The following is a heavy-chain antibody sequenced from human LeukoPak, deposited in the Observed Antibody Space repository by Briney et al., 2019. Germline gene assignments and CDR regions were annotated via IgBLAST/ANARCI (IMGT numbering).Heavy chain of an antibody. CDR2: IYYSGST. CDR1: GGSISSYY. V-gene: IGHV4-59*01. D-gene: IGHD6-13*01. Sequence: SETLSLTCTVSGGSISSYYWSWIRQPSGKGLEWIGYIYYSGSTNYNPSLKSRVTISVDTSKNQFSLKLSSVTAADTAVYYCARVRRTAAGTYIDYWGQGTLVTVSS. CDR3: ARVRRTAAGTYIDY. J-gene: IGHJ4*02.